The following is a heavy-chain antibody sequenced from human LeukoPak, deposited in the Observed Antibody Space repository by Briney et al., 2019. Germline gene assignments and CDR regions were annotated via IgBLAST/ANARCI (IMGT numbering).Heavy chain of an antibody. Sequence: GGSLRLSCAASGFTFCDYYMSWIRQAPGKGLEWVSYISSSGSTIYYADSVKGRFTISRDNAKNSLYLQMNSLRAEDTAVYYCARDEILANYYDSSGYQGPHDAFDIWGQGTMVTVSS. CDR3: ARDEILANYYDSSGYQGPHDAFDI. CDR2: ISSSGSTI. D-gene: IGHD3-22*01. CDR1: GFTFCDYY. V-gene: IGHV3-11*04. J-gene: IGHJ3*02.